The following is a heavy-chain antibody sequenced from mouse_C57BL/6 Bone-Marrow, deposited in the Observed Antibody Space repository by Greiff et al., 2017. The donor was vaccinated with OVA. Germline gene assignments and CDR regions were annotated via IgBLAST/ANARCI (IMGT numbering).Heavy chain of an antibody. Sequence: EVKLQESGPELVKPGASVKMSCKASGYTFTDYNMHWVKQSHGKSLEWIGYINPNNGGTSYNQKFKGKATLTVNKSSSTAYVELRSLTSEDSAVYYCARWGYGSSYKGYFDYWGQGTTLTVSS. CDR3: ARWGYGSSYKGYFDY. D-gene: IGHD1-1*01. CDR1: GYTFTDYN. J-gene: IGHJ2*01. V-gene: IGHV1-22*01. CDR2: INPNNGGT.